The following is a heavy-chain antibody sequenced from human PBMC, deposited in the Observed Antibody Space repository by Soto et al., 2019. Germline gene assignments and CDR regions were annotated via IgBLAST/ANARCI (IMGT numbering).Heavy chain of an antibody. D-gene: IGHD4-4*01. J-gene: IGHJ4*02. CDR2: VKSKTDGGTT. V-gene: IGHV3-15*07. CDR3: TTDPYSTRDY. Sequence: EVQMVESGGGLVQPGGSLRLSCATSGFTFINAWMNWVRQAPGKGLEWVGRVKSKTDGGTTDYAAPVKGRFTISRDDSKNTLFLQMNSLKIEDTALYYCTTDPYSTRDYWGQGTLVNVSS. CDR1: GFTFINAW.